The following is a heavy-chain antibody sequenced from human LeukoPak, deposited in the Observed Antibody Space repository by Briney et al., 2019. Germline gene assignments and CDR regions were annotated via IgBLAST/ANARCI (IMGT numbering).Heavy chain of an antibody. CDR3: ARDAGGGITIFGVVITNWFDP. V-gene: IGHV4-39*07. Sequence: GSLRLSCAASGFTFSSYAMSWVRQPPGKGLEWIGSIYYSGSTYYNPSLKSRVTISVDTSKNQFSLKLSSVTAADTAVYYCARDAGGGITIFGVVITNWFDPWGQGTLVTVSS. J-gene: IGHJ5*02. CDR2: IYYSGST. D-gene: IGHD3-3*01. CDR1: GFTFSSYA.